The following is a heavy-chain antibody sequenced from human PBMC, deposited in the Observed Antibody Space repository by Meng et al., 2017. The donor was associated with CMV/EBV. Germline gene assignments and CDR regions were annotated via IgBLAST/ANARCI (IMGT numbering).Heavy chain of an antibody. D-gene: IGHD3-3*01. J-gene: IGHJ6*02. CDR1: GGTFSSYT. CDR2: IIPILGIA. V-gene: IGHV1-69*02. Sequence: SVKVSCKASGGTFSSYTISWVRQAPGQGLEWMGRIIPILGIANYAQKFQGRVTITADKSTSTAYMELSSLRSEDTAVYYCASNSITIFGVVTNTNYYYYGTDVWGQGTTVTVSS. CDR3: ASNSITIFGVVTNTNYYYYGTDV.